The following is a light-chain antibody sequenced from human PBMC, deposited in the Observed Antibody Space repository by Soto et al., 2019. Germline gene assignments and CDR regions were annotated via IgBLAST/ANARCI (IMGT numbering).Light chain of an antibody. CDR3: CSYAANYSYV. J-gene: IGLJ1*01. V-gene: IGLV2-11*01. Sequence: QSALTQPLSVSWSPGQSVTISCAGTSSDVGGYNYVSWYQQHPDKAPKLMISDVSKRPSGVPDRFSGSKSGNTASLTISGLQDEDEADYYCCSYAANYSYVFGTGTKV. CDR2: DVS. CDR1: SSDVGGYNY.